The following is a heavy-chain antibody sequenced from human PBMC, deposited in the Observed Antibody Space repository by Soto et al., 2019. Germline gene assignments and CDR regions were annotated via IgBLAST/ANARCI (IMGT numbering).Heavy chain of an antibody. J-gene: IGHJ5*02. CDR1: GGTFSSYA. Sequence: ASVKVSCKASGGTFSSYAISWVRQAPGQGLEWMGGIIPIFGTANYAQKFQGRVTITADESTSTAYMELSSLRSEDTAVYYCARVYGSGLNTWFDPWGQGTLVTVSS. V-gene: IGHV1-69*13. CDR3: ARVYGSGLNTWFDP. D-gene: IGHD3-10*01. CDR2: IIPIFGTA.